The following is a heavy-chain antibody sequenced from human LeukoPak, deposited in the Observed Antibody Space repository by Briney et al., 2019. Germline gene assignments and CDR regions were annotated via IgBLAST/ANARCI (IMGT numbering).Heavy chain of an antibody. CDR3: VRGSSSTSWYFDY. V-gene: IGHV6-1*01. D-gene: IGHD2-2*01. J-gene: IGHJ4*02. Sequence: SQTLSLTCDISGDSVSSNSATWTWIRQSPLRGLEWLGRTYYRSKWYNEYAVSAKSRITINPDTSKNQFSLQLNSVTPEDTAVYYCVRGSSSTSWYFDYWGQGTLVTVSS. CDR2: TYYRSKWYN. CDR1: GDSVSSNSAT.